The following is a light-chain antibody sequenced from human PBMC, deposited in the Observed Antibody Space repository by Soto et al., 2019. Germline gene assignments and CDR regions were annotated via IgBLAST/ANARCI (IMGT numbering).Light chain of an antibody. CDR2: AAS. CDR1: QAIYNY. Sequence: DILMTQSPSSLSASVGDRVTITCRASQAIYNYLAWYQQKPGKVPTLLISAASTLQSGVPSRFSGGGSGTDFTLTISSLQPEDVATYYCQKFSAVPTFGGGTKVEI. J-gene: IGKJ4*01. CDR3: QKFSAVPT. V-gene: IGKV1-27*01.